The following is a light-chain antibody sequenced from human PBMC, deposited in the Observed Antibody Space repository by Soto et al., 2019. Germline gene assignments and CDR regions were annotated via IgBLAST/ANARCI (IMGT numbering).Light chain of an antibody. Sequence: QSALTQPASVSASPGQSITISCTGTSSDVGGYKFVSWYQHHPGKAPKLMIYEVNNRPSGVSNRFSGSKSGSTASLTVSGLQAEDEADYYCSSFAVSPVVFGGGTKVTVL. CDR1: SSDVGGYKF. CDR2: EVN. J-gene: IGLJ2*01. V-gene: IGLV2-14*01. CDR3: SSFAVSPVV.